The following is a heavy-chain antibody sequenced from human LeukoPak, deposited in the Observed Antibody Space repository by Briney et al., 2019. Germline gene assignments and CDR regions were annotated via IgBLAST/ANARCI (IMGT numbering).Heavy chain of an antibody. Sequence: ETLSLTCTVSGGSISSSSYYWGWIRQPPGKGLEWIGSIYYSGSTYYNPSLKSRVTISVDTSKNQFSLKLSSVTAADTAVYYCARGRVYYYYMDVWGKGTTVTVPS. J-gene: IGHJ6*03. CDR2: IYYSGST. CDR3: ARGRVYYYYMDV. CDR1: GGSISSSSYY. V-gene: IGHV4-39*07.